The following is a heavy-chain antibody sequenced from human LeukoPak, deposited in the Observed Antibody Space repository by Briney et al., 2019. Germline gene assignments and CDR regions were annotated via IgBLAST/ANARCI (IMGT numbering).Heavy chain of an antibody. J-gene: IGHJ5*02. V-gene: IGHV4-39*01. CDR3: ARRAPITMVRGVKRGWFDP. Sequence: PSETLSLTCTVSGGSISSSSYYWGWIRQPPGEGLEWIGSIYYSGSTYYNPSLKSRVTISVDTSKNQFSLKLSSVTAADTAVYYCARRAPITMVRGVKRGWFDPWGQGTLVTVSS. CDR1: GGSISSSSYY. D-gene: IGHD3-10*01. CDR2: IYYSGST.